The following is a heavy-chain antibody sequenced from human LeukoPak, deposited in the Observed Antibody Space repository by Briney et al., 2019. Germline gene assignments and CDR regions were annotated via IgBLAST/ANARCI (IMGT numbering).Heavy chain of an antibody. J-gene: IGHJ4*02. V-gene: IGHV4-34*01. CDR2: INHRGST. D-gene: IGHD6-19*01. Sequence: SETLSLTCAVYGGSFSGYYWSWIRQPPGKGLEWSGEINHRGSTNYNPSLKSRVTISVDTSKNQFSLKLSSVTAADTAVYYCAQRGIAVAGTLFGLYYFDYWGQGTLVTVSS. CDR3: AQRGIAVAGTLFGLYYFDY. CDR1: GGSFSGYY.